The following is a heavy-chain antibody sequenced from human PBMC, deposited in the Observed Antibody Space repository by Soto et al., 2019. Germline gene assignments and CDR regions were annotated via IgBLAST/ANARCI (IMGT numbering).Heavy chain of an antibody. Sequence: EVPLVESGGGLVQPGGSLRLSCSASGFTFSSYAMHWVRQAPGKGLEYVSAISSNGGSTYYADSVKGRFTISRDNSKNTLDLQMSRLRAEDTAVYYHVKQDGYIYAFDTGCQGTMVTVSS. J-gene: IGHJ3*02. CDR3: VKQDGYIYAFDT. D-gene: IGHD5-18*01. CDR1: GFTFSSYA. CDR2: ISSNGGST. V-gene: IGHV3-64D*06.